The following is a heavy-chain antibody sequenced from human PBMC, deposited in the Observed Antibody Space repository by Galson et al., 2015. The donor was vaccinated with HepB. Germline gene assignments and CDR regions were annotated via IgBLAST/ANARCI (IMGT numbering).Heavy chain of an antibody. CDR3: AKDEGSWYTFDY. Sequence: SLRLSCAASGFSFRSYGMHWVRQAPGKGLEWVAFIRYDGSNEYYADSVKGRFTISRDNSKNTVYLQMNSLRAEDTALYYCAKDEGSWYTFDYWGQGTLVTVSS. CDR2: IRYDGSNE. CDR1: GFSFRSYG. V-gene: IGHV3-30*02. D-gene: IGHD6-13*01. J-gene: IGHJ4*02.